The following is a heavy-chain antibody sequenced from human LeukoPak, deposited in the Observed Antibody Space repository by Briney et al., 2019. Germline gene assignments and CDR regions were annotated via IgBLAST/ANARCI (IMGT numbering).Heavy chain of an antibody. V-gene: IGHV1-8*01. J-gene: IGHJ4*02. CDR1: GYTFTSYD. CDR2: MNPNSSNT. D-gene: IGHD6-19*01. Sequence: ASVKVSCKASGYTFTSYDINWVRQATGQGLEWMGWMNPNSSNTGYAQKLQGRVTMTRNTSISTAYMELSSLRSEDTAVYYCARRSQAGGTGIGYWGQGTLVTVSS. CDR3: ARRSQAGGTGIGY.